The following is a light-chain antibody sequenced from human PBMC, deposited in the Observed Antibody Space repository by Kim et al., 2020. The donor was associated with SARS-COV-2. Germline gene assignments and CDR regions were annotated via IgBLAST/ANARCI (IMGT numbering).Light chain of an antibody. Sequence: GVTISCSGGDSNIGAGCGVHWYQRLPGRAPKLLIYDTRSRPSGVPDRFSGSKSGTSASLAITGLQVEDEADYYCQSYDRGLNGAIFGGGTKVTVL. CDR1: DSNIGAGCG. CDR2: DTR. V-gene: IGLV1-40*01. J-gene: IGLJ2*01. CDR3: QSYDRGLNGAI.